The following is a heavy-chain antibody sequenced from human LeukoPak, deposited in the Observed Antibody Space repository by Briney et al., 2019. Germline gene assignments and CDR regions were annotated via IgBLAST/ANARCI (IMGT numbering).Heavy chain of an antibody. D-gene: IGHD3-16*01. V-gene: IGHV1-69*05. CDR1: GGTFSSYA. J-gene: IGHJ4*02. Sequence: SVKVSCKASGGTFSSYAISWVRQAPGQGLEWMGGIIPIFGTANYAQKFQGRVAITSDTSTSTAYMELSGLRSEDTAVYYCAKDRGGAGDFDYWGQGTLVTVSS. CDR2: IIPIFGTA. CDR3: AKDRGGAGDFDY.